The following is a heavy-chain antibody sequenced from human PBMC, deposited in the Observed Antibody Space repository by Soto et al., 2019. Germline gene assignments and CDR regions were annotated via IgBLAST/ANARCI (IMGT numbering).Heavy chain of an antibody. D-gene: IGHD4-17*01. CDR3: AKGMDYGDYYYYGMDV. CDR1: GFTFSSYG. J-gene: IGHJ6*02. CDR2: ISYDGSNK. Sequence: GGSLRLSCAASGFTFSSYGMHWVRQAPGKGLEWVAVISYDGSNKYYADSVKGRFTISRDNSKNTLYLQMNSLRAEDTAVYYCAKGMDYGDYYYYGMDVWGQGTTVTVSS. V-gene: IGHV3-30*18.